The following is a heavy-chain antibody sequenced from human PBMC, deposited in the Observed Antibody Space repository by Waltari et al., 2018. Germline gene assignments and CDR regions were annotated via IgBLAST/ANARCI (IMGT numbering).Heavy chain of an antibody. D-gene: IGHD6-13*01. CDR3: ARGGSSSWQFDY. V-gene: IGHV4-31*03. J-gene: IGHJ4*02. CDR1: GGSISRGGYY. CDR2: IYYSGST. Sequence: QVQLQESGPGLVKPSQTLSLTCTVSGGSISRGGYYWSWIRQHPGKGLEWIGYIYYSGSTYYNPSLKSRVTISVDTSKNQFSLKLSSVTAADTAVYYCARGGSSSWQFDYWGQGTLVTVSS.